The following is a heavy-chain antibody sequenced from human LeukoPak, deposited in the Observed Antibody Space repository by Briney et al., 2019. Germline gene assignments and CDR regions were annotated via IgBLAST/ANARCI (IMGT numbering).Heavy chain of an antibody. J-gene: IGHJ4*02. CDR2: IYPGDSDT. CDR1: GYSFTNYW. D-gene: IGHD4-11*01. CDR3: ARFGSPSTEFDS. V-gene: IGHV5-51*01. Sequence: GESLKISCKGSGYSFTNYWLGWVRQMPGKGLEWMGIIYPGDSDTRYSPSFQGQVTFSADKSISTAYLQWSSLKASDTAIYYCARFGSPSTEFDSWGQGTPVTVSS.